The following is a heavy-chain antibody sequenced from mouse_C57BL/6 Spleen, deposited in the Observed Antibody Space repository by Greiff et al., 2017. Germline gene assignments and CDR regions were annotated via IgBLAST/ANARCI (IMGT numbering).Heavy chain of an antibody. CDR2: IRNKANGYTT. CDR3: ARYSYVYDNYYFVY. Sequence: EVMLVESGGGLVQPGGSLSLSCAASGFTFTDYYMSWVRQPPGKALEWLGFIRNKANGYTTEYSASVKGRFTISRDKSQSILYLQMNALRAEDSATFYCARYSYVYDNYYFVYWGQGTTLTLSS. V-gene: IGHV7-3*01. D-gene: IGHD2-2*01. J-gene: IGHJ2*01. CDR1: GFTFTDYY.